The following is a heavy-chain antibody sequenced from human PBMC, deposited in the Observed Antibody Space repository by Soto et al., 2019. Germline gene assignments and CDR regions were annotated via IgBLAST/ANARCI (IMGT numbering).Heavy chain of an antibody. J-gene: IGHJ3*02. Sequence: QVQLQESGPGLVKPSETLSLTCTVSGGSISPYHWNWIRQPPGKGLQWIGYISHSGSATYNPSLQSRVTISIDTSKSQFSLNLSSVTAADTAVYFCARLGDFSDAFDIWGQGTLVTVSA. CDR3: ARLGDFSDAFDI. V-gene: IGHV4-59*08. CDR1: GGSISPYH. CDR2: ISHSGSA. D-gene: IGHD3-10*01.